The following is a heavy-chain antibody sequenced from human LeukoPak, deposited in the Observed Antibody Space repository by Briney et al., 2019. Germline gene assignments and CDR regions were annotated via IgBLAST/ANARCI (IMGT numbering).Heavy chain of an antibody. V-gene: IGHV4-34*01. D-gene: IGHD1-14*01. J-gene: IGHJ6*02. CDR3: ARGRAVRYNYYYYGMDV. Sequence: SDPLSLPCTLYGGSFSVYYWSCIRHPPGEGLEWIGEINHSGSTNYNPSLKRRVTISVDTSKKQFSLKMSSVTAAATGVYYCARGRAVRYNYYYYGMDVWGQGTTVTVSS. CDR2: INHSGST. CDR1: GGSFSVYY.